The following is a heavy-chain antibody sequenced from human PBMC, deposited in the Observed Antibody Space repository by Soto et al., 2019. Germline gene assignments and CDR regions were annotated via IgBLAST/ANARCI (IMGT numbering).Heavy chain of an antibody. CDR3: ARHDGFSSGWIIDY. V-gene: IGHV4-59*08. J-gene: IGHJ4*01. D-gene: IGHD6-19*01. CDR1: GGSISGYY. Sequence: PSETLSLTCTVSGGSISGYYWSWIRQPPGKGLEWIGYMYNTGSTDYNPSFKSRVTISVDTSNNQLSLKLRSVTAADTAVYYCARHDGFSSGWIIDYWGHGTLVTVSS. CDR2: MYNTGST.